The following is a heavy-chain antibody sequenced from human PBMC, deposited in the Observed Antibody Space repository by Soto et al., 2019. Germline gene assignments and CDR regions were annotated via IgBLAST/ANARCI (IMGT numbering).Heavy chain of an antibody. CDR2: FHFSGST. V-gene: IGHV4-59*01. D-gene: IGHD5-18*01. Sequence: QVQLQESGPGLVKPSETLSLTCPVSGGSINGYYWTWLRQSPTNGLEWIGYFHFSGSTKYNPSLESRLTISADTSKNQISLTLSSVTAADTAVYYCARVSGYSYGYDDFFDNWGQGTLANVSS. CDR1: GGSINGYY. J-gene: IGHJ4*01. CDR3: ARVSGYSYGYDDFFDN.